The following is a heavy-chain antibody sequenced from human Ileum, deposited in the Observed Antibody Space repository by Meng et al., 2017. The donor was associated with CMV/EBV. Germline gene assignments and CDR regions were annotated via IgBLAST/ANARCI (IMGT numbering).Heavy chain of an antibody. V-gene: IGHV5-51*01. Sequence: YSFTTYWIGWVRQMPGKGLQWMGVINPGDSDTIYSPSFQSQVTMSADKSISTAYLQWSSLKASDTAIYYCARHFSGAGFSEWYFDYWGQGTLVTVSS. D-gene: IGHD3-3*01. CDR3: ARHFSGAGFSEWYFDY. CDR2: INPGDSDT. CDR1: YSFTTYW. J-gene: IGHJ4*02.